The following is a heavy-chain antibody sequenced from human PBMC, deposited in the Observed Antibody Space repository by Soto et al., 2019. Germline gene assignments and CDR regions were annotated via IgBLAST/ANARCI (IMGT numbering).Heavy chain of an antibody. CDR3: ARVWGYYFDY. D-gene: IGHD2-21*01. CDR2: FHYSEST. Sequence: PSETLSLTCTVSGGSISSGPYSWGWIRQPPGEGLEWIGTFHYSESTYYNPSLESRVTISVDTSKNQFSLKVSSVTVADTAVYYCARVWGYYFDYWGQGTLVTVSS. CDR1: GGSISSGPYS. J-gene: IGHJ4*02. V-gene: IGHV4-39*07.